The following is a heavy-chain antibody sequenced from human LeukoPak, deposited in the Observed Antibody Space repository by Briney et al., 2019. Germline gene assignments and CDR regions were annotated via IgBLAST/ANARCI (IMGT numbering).Heavy chain of an antibody. V-gene: IGHV1-46*01. Sequence: ASVKVSRTASGYTFTSYYMHWVRQAPGQGLEWMGIINPSGGSTSYAQKFQGRVTMTRAMSTSTVYMELSSLRSEDTAVYYCAREFGGYDSSGYYEGGNYWGQGTLVTVSS. CDR3: AREFGGYDSSGYYEGGNY. CDR1: GYTFTSYY. CDR2: INPSGGST. J-gene: IGHJ4*02. D-gene: IGHD3-22*01.